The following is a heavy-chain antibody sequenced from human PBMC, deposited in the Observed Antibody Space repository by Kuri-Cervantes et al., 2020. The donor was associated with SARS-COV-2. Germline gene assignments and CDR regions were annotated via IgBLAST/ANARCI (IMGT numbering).Heavy chain of an antibody. CDR2: ISSSSSTI. D-gene: IGHD3-22*01. CDR1: GFTFSSYS. J-gene: IGHJ4*03. V-gene: IGHV3-48*02. CDR3: ARDGGSSGYDIDY. Sequence: GESLKISCAASGFTFSSYSMNWVRQAPGKGLERVSYISSSSSTIYYADSVKGRFAISRDNAKNSLYLQMNSLRDEDTAVYYCARDGGSSGYDIDYWGQGTTVTVSS.